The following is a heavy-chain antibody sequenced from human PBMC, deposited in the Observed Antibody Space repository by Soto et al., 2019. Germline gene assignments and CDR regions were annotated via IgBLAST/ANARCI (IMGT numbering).Heavy chain of an antibody. Sequence: QVQLQQWGAGLLKPSETLSLTCAVYGGSFSGYYWSWIRPPPVKGLEWIGEINHSGGTNYNPSLKSRVTISVDTSKTQFSLKLSSVTAADTAVFYCARLRWEQPWVFDYWGQGTLVTVSS. CDR3: ARLRWEQPWVFDY. V-gene: IGHV4-34*02. J-gene: IGHJ4*02. D-gene: IGHD1-26*01. CDR2: INHSGGT. CDR1: GGSFSGYY.